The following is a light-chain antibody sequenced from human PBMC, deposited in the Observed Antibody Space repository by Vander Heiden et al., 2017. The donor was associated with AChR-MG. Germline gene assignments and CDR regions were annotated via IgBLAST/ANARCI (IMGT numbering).Light chain of an antibody. CDR1: LDISNY. J-gene: IGKJ4*01. CDR2: DAS. Sequence: DIPLTQSPSSLSTSVGDRVTITCQASLDISNYLNWYQQKPGKAPKLLIYDASNLETGVPSRFSGSGSGTDFTFTISSLQPEDIATYYCQQYDNLPLTFGGGTKVEIK. CDR3: QQYDNLPLT. V-gene: IGKV1-33*01.